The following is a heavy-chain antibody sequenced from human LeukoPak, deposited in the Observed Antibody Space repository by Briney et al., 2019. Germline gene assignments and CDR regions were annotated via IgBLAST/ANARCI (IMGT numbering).Heavy chain of an antibody. Sequence: ASVTVSCKASGYTFTSYDINWVRQAAGQGLEWMGWMNPNSGNTGYAQKFQGRVTMTRNTSISTAYMELSCLRSEDTAVYYCATNGGYSSSWYAYWFDPWGQGTLVTVSS. J-gene: IGHJ5*02. V-gene: IGHV1-8*01. D-gene: IGHD6-13*01. CDR1: GYTFTSYD. CDR3: ATNGGYSSSWYAYWFDP. CDR2: MNPNSGNT.